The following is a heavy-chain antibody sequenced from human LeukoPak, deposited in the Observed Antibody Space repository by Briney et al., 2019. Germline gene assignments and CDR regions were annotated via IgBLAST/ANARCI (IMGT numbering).Heavy chain of an antibody. J-gene: IGHJ4*02. CDR1: LYTFSGSA. CDR2: IRSKANSYAT. V-gene: IGHV3-73*01. D-gene: IGHD3-3*01. CDR3: TRKDYDFRSEGNWFDY. Sequence: GGSLRLCCAASLYTFSGSAMHSVRQASGKGLEWVGRIRSKANSYATAYAASVKGRFTISRDDSKNTAYLQMNSLKTEDTAVYYCTRKDYDFRSEGNWFDYWGQGTLVTVSS.